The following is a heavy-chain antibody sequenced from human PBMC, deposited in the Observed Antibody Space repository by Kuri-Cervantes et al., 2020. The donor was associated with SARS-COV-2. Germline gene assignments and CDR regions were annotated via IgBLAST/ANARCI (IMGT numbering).Heavy chain of an antibody. CDR2: IRSKAYGGTT. CDR3: TTRYSSGWYYGLFDY. CDR1: GFTFGDYA. Sequence: GESLKISCTASGFTFGDYAMSWFRQAPGKGLEWVGFIRSKAYGGTTEYAASVKGRFTISRDDSKSIAYLQMNSLKTEDTAVYYCTTRYSSGWYYGLFDYWGQGTLVTVSS. D-gene: IGHD6-19*01. V-gene: IGHV3-49*03. J-gene: IGHJ4*02.